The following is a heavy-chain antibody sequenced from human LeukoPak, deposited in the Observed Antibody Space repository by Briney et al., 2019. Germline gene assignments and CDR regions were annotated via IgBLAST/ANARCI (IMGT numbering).Heavy chain of an antibody. CDR3: ANAYSRYDPFDV. Sequence: SETLSLTCTVSGYSISTGSYWGWIRQPPGKGLEWIGNIQYRGDSYYNPSLKSRVTIPLDTSKNQFSLRLNSVTAADTAVYYCANAYSRYDPFDVWGQGTMVTVSS. CDR1: GYSISTGSY. D-gene: IGHD4-11*01. V-gene: IGHV4-38-2*02. CDR2: IQYRGDS. J-gene: IGHJ3*01.